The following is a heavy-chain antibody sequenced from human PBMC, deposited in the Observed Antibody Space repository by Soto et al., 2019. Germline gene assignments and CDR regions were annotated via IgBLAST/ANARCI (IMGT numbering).Heavy chain of an antibody. D-gene: IGHD6-13*01. V-gene: IGHV3-23*01. Sequence: GGSLRLSCAASGFTFDANGMTWVRQAPGKGLEWVSAISAAGGTTYYADPVKGRFTISRDNSKNTLYLQMNSLRAEDTAVYYCAKGTYSSDYWGQGTLVTVSS. CDR2: ISAAGGTT. J-gene: IGHJ4*02. CDR3: AKGTYSSDY. CDR1: GFTFDANG.